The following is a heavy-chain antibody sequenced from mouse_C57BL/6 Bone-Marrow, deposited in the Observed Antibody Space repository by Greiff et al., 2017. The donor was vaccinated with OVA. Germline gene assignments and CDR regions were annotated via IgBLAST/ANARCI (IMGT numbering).Heavy chain of an antibody. CDR3: ARHGYGNYGTRYFDV. CDR2: ISGGGGNT. Sequence: EVHLVESGGGLVKPGGSLKLSCAASGFTFSSYTMSWVRQTPEKRLEWVATISGGGGNTYYPDSVKGRFTISRDNAKNTLYLQMSSLRSEDTALYYCARHGYGNYGTRYFDVWGTGTTVTVSS. CDR1: GFTFSSYT. V-gene: IGHV5-9*01. J-gene: IGHJ1*03. D-gene: IGHD2-10*02.